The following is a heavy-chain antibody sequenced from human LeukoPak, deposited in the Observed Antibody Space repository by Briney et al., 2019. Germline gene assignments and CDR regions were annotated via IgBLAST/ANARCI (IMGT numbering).Heavy chain of an antibody. CDR2: IIPIFGTA. J-gene: IGHJ5*02. V-gene: IGHV1-69*13. Sequence: ASVKVSCKASGGTFSSYDISWVRQAPGQGLEWMGGIIPIFGTANYAQKFQGRVTITADESTSTAYMELSSLRSEDTAVYYCARDPGAWDDWFDPWGQGTLVTVSS. D-gene: IGHD1-26*01. CDR1: GGTFSSYD. CDR3: ARDPGAWDDWFDP.